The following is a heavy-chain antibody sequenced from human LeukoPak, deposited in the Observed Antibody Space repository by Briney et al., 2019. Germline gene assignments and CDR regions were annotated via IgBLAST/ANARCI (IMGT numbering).Heavy chain of an antibody. V-gene: IGHV3-23*01. D-gene: IGHD2-2*01. CDR2: LTGSGGST. J-gene: IGHJ4*02. CDR3: AKDLAPAAY. Sequence: RGSLRLSCAASRFTFSSYAMHWVRQAPGKGLEWVSALTGSGGSTYYADSVKGRFTISRDNSKKTLSLQMNSLRAEDTAVYYCAKDLAPAAYWGQGTLVTVSS. CDR1: RFTFSSYA.